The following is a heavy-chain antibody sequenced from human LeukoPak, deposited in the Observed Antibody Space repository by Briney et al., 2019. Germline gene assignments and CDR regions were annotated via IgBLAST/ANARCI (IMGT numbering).Heavy chain of an antibody. Sequence: GGSLRLSCAASGFTFTNYWMTWVRQAPGKGLEWVSYISSSGSTIYYADSVKGRFTISRDNAKNSLYLQMNSLRAEDTAVYYCAELGITMIGGVWGKGTTVTISS. V-gene: IGHV3-48*04. D-gene: IGHD3-10*02. CDR1: GFTFTNYW. CDR3: AELGITMIGGV. J-gene: IGHJ6*04. CDR2: ISSSGSTI.